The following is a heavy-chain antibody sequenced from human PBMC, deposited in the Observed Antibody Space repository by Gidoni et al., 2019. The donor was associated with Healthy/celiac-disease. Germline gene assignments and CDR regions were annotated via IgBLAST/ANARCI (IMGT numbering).Heavy chain of an antibody. J-gene: IGHJ5*02. CDR2: ISGSGGST. CDR1: GFTFSSYA. CDR3: AKLSDYGDGRFTGSTLSWFDP. V-gene: IGHV3-23*01. D-gene: IGHD4-17*01. Sequence: EVQLLESGGGLVQPGGSLRLSCAASGFTFSSYAMSWVRQAPGKGLEWVSAISGSGGSTYYADSVKGRFTISRDNSKNTLYLQMNSLRAEDTAVYYCAKLSDYGDGRFTGSTLSWFDPWGQGTLVTVSS.